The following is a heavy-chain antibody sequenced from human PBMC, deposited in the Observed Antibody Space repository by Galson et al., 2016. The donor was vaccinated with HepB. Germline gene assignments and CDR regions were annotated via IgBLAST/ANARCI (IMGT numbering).Heavy chain of an antibody. V-gene: IGHV2-5*02. Sequence: PALVKPTQTLTLTCTFSGFSLRTSGVGVGWIRQPPGKALEWLTLIYWDDDKNYSPSLKSRLTITKDTSKNQVVLTMTNMDPVDTATYYCAHRSTVSYYIDAFDIWGQGTMFTVSS. J-gene: IGHJ3*02. CDR2: IYWDDDK. CDR1: GFSLRTSGVG. D-gene: IGHD3-10*01. CDR3: AHRSTVSYYIDAFDI.